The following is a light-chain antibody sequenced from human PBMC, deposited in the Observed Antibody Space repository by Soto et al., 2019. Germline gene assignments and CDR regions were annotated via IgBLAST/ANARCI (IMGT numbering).Light chain of an antibody. CDR3: QQRSTWLMYT. CDR1: QSVSSY. CDR2: DAS. V-gene: IGKV3-11*01. Sequence: EIVLTQSPATLSLSPGERATLSCRASQSVSSYLAWYQQKPGQAPRLLIYDASNRATGIPARFSGSGSGTDFTLTICSLEPEDFAVYYCQQRSTWLMYTFGQGSKLEIK. J-gene: IGKJ2*01.